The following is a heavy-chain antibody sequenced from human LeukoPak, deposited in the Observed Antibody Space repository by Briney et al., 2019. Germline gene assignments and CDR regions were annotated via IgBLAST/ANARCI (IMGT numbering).Heavy chain of an antibody. CDR2: IYYSGST. CDR3: ASVRRGFGESSKYYAYYYMGV. Sequence: PSETLSLTCTVSGGSISSSSYYWGWIRQPPGTGLEWIGNIYYSGSTYYNPSLKSRVTISLDTSKNQFSLKLSSVTAADTAVYYCASVRRGFGESSKYYAYYYMGVWGKGTTVTVSS. CDR1: GGSISSSSYY. J-gene: IGHJ6*03. D-gene: IGHD3-10*01. V-gene: IGHV4-39*01.